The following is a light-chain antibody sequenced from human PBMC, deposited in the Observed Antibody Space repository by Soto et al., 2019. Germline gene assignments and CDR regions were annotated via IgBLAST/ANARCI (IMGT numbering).Light chain of an antibody. CDR2: EVS. CDR3: SSYTGRTFVI. J-gene: IGLJ2*01. V-gene: IGLV2-14*01. CDR1: SSDVGGYNY. Sequence: QSALTQPASVSGSPGQSVTISCTGTSSDVGGYNYVSWYQQHPGKAPKLMIFEVSNRPSGVSNRFSGSKSGNTASLTISGLQAEDEADYYCSSYTGRTFVIFGGATKLTVL.